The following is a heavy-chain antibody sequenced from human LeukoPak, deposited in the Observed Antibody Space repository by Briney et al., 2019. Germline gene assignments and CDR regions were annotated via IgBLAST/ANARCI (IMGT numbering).Heavy chain of an antibody. J-gene: IGHJ3*02. Sequence: PSETLSLTCTVSGGSISSYYWSWIRQPPGKGLEWIGYIYYSGSNNYNPSLKSRVTISVDTSKNQFSLKLSSVTAADTAVYYCARYAPGAFDIWGQGTMVTVSS. CDR1: GGSISSYY. CDR3: ARYAPGAFDI. D-gene: IGHD2-2*01. V-gene: IGHV4-59*08. CDR2: IYYSGSN.